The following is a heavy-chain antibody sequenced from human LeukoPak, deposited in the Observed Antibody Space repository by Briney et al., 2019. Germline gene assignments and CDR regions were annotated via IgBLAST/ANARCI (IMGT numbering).Heavy chain of an antibody. CDR3: ARAGYGDYDLDY. CDR1: GGSISSGGYY. CDR2: IYTSGNT. Sequence: SETLSLTCTVSGGSISSGGYYWSWIRQPAGKGLEWIGRIYTSGNTNYNPSLKSRVTISVDTSKNQFSLKLSSVTAADTAVYYCARAGYGDYDLDYWGQGTLVTVSS. V-gene: IGHV4-61*02. J-gene: IGHJ4*02. D-gene: IGHD4-17*01.